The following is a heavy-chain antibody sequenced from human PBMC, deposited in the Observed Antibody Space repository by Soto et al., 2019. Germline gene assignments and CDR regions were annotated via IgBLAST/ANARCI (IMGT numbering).Heavy chain of an antibody. J-gene: IGHJ5*02. V-gene: IGHV4-59*01. CDR3: ARKLVRDYGDYAWFDP. CDR1: GGSISRYY. CDR2: IYYSGST. Sequence: SETLSLTCTVSGGSISRYYWSWIRQPPGKGLEWIGYIYYSGSTNYNPSLKSRVTISVDTSKNQFSLKLSSVTAADTAVYYCARKLVRDYGDYAWFDPWGQGTLVTVSS. D-gene: IGHD4-17*01.